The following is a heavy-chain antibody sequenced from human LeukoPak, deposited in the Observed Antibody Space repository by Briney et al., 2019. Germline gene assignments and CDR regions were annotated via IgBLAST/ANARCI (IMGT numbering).Heavy chain of an antibody. CDR3: ARVHIYYDSSGYFGYYFDY. J-gene: IGHJ4*02. D-gene: IGHD3-22*01. Sequence: PSETLSLTCAVSGGSISSGGYSWSWIRQPPGKGLEWIGYIYHSGSTNYNLSLKSRVTISVDTSKNQFSLKLSSVTAADTAVYYCARVHIYYDSSGYFGYYFDYWGQGTLVTVSS. V-gene: IGHV4-30-2*01. CDR2: IYHSGST. CDR1: GGSISSGGYS.